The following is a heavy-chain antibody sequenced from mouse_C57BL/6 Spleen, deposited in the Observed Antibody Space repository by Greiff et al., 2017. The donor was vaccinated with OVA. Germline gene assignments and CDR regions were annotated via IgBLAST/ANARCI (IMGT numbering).Heavy chain of an antibody. CDR1: GFTFSDYG. CDR2: ISSGSSTI. Sequence: EVQLVESGGGLVKPGGSLKLSCAASGFTFSDYGMHWVRQAPEKGLEWVAYISSGSSTIYYADTVKGRFTISRDNAKNTLFLQMTSLRSEDTAMYYCARQRGTAQATWAMDYWGQGTSVTVSS. D-gene: IGHD3-2*02. CDR3: ARQRGTAQATWAMDY. V-gene: IGHV5-17*01. J-gene: IGHJ4*01.